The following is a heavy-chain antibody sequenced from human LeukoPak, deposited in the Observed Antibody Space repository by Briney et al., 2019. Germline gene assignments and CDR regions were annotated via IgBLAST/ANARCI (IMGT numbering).Heavy chain of an antibody. J-gene: IGHJ4*02. V-gene: IGHV3-23*01. CDR1: GFTFSTYA. Sequence: PGGSLRLSCAASGFTFSTYAMSWVRQAPGKGLEWVSGISADGGSPYYADSVKGRFTISRDNSKNTLYLQMNSLRVEDTAVYYCAKDGDDSGSYLVYWGQGTLVAVSS. D-gene: IGHD1-26*01. CDR3: AKDGDDSGSYLVY. CDR2: ISADGGSP.